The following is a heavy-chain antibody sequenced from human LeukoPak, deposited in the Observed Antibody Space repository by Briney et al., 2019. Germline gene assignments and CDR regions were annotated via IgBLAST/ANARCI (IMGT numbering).Heavy chain of an antibody. CDR3: AKQSYARSLGE. J-gene: IGHJ4*02. V-gene: IGHV3-23*01. D-gene: IGHD2-8*01. CDR2: TNSGGTST. CDR1: GFPFSDFS. Sequence: GGSLRLSCATSGFPFSDFSMSWVRQAPGKRLEWISTTNSGGTSTYYAESVKGRFTISRDNSKNTLYLQMSSLRVEDTAVYYCAKQSYARSLGEGGPGTLVSVS.